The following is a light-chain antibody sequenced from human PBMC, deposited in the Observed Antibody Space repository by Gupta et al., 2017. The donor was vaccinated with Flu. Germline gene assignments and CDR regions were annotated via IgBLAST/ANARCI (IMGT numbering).Light chain of an antibody. CDR2: AAS. CDR3: QQSDSTPRT. Sequence: DIQMTQSPSSLSASVGDRVTITCRASQTINSFLNWYQQQPGKAPTLLIYAASSLQGGVPSMFSGSGSGTDFTLTISMLQPEDFATYYCQQSDSTPRTFGEGTKVEIK. V-gene: IGKV1-39*01. J-gene: IGKJ4*02. CDR1: QTINSF.